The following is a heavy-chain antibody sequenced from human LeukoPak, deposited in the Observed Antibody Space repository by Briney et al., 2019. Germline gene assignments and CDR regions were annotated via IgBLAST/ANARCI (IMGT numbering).Heavy chain of an antibody. CDR3: ARAVYDILTFTYYYYYMDV. V-gene: IGHV1-18*01. Sequence: ASVKVSCKASGYTFTSYGISRVRQAPGQGLEWMGWISAYNGNTKYAKKLQGRVTMTTDTSTSTAYMELRSLRSDDTAVYYCARAVYDILTFTYYYYYMDVWGKGTTVTVSS. CDR2: ISAYNGNT. D-gene: IGHD3-9*01. CDR1: GYTFTSYG. J-gene: IGHJ6*03.